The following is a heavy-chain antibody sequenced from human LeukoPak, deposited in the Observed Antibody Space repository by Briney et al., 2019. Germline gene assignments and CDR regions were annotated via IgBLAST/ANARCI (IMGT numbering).Heavy chain of an antibody. D-gene: IGHD3-22*01. CDR1: GYTFTGYY. V-gene: IGHV1-46*01. CDR2: INPSGGST. Sequence: ASVKVSCKASGYTFTGYYMHWVRQAPGQGLEWMGIINPSGGSTSYAQKFQGRVTMTRDMSTSTVYMELSSLRSEDTAVYYCARDSSGSIPDYWGRGTLVTVSS. CDR3: ARDSSGSIPDY. J-gene: IGHJ4*02.